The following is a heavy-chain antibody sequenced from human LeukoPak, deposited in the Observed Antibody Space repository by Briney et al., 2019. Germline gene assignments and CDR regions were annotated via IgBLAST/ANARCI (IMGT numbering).Heavy chain of an antibody. J-gene: IGHJ4*02. CDR2: ISAYNGNT. V-gene: IGHV1-18*01. CDR3: ARDRLERYFDYYFDY. D-gene: IGHD3-9*01. Sequence: ASVKVSCKASGYTFTSYGISWVRQAPGQGLEWMGWISAYNGNTNYAQKLQGRVTMTTDTSTSTAYMELRSLRSDDTAVYYCARDRLERYFDYYFDYWGQGTLVTVPS. CDR1: GYTFTSYG.